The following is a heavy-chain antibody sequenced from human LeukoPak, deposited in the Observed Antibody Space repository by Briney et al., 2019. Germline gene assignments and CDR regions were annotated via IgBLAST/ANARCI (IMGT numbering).Heavy chain of an antibody. CDR2: IHTSGST. Sequence: PSETLSLTCTVSGGSISSYYWSWIRQPAGKGLEWIGRIHTSGSTNYNPSLKSRVTMSVDTSKNQFSLKLSSVTAADTAVYYCARLIGGYCSGGSCSDYYYYMDVWGKGTTVTISS. D-gene: IGHD2-15*01. J-gene: IGHJ6*03. CDR1: GGSISSYY. V-gene: IGHV4-4*07. CDR3: ARLIGGYCSGGSCSDYYYYMDV.